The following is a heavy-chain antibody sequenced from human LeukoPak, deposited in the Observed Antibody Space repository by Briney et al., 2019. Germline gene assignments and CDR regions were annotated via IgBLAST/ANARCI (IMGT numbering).Heavy chain of an antibody. V-gene: IGHV4-30-4*08. D-gene: IGHD6-25*01. CDR3: ASSPRLGPYYFDY. CDR2: IYYSGST. CDR1: GGSISSGNYY. Sequence: TPSETLSLTCTVSGGSISSGNYYWSWIRQPPGKGLEWIGYIYYSGSTYHNPSLKSRLTISVDTSKNQFSLKLSSVTAADTAVYFCASSPRLGPYYFDYWGQGTLVTVSS. J-gene: IGHJ4*02.